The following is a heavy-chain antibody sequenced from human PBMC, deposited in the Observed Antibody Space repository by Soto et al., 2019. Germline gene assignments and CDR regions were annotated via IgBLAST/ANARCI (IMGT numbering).Heavy chain of an antibody. CDR3: ARGWFGPDV. CDR1: GFTLSGRS. CDR2: IDNAGTDS. V-gene: IGHV3-74*01. J-gene: IGHJ6*04. D-gene: IGHD3-10*01. Sequence: VGSRGSLRLSCAASGFTLSGRSMHWVRQAPGKGLVWVSGIDNAGTDSTYADSVKGRFTSSRDNAKNMLYLQMNSLRVEDTAVYYCARGWFGPDVWGKGTTVTVSS.